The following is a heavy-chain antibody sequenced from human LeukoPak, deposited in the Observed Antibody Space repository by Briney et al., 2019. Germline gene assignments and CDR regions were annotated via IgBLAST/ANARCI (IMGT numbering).Heavy chain of an antibody. CDR2: IIPILGIA. D-gene: IGHD6-19*01. CDR1: GGTFNSYA. Sequence: GASVKVSCKASGGTFNSYAINWVRQAPGQGLEWMGRIIPILGIANYAQKFQGRVTITADKSTSTAYMELSSLRSEDTAVYYCASPSLFWRAVAGRGDYWGQGTLVTVSS. V-gene: IGHV1-69*04. J-gene: IGHJ4*02. CDR3: ASPSLFWRAVAGRGDY.